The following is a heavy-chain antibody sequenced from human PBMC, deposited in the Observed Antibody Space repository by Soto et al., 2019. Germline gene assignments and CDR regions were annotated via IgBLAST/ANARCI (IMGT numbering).Heavy chain of an antibody. Sequence: QVQLQESGPGLVKPSQTLSLTCTVSGGSISSGGYFWSWIRQHPGKGLEWIGFIYYSGSTYYNPSLTRRVTISVAASKHQFSLKLSSVTAADTAVYYCARGGAAPSYYYGMDVWGQGTTVTVSS. CDR3: ARGGAAPSYYYGMDV. J-gene: IGHJ6*02. CDR1: GGSISSGGYF. V-gene: IGHV4-31*03. D-gene: IGHD6-25*01. CDR2: IYYSGST.